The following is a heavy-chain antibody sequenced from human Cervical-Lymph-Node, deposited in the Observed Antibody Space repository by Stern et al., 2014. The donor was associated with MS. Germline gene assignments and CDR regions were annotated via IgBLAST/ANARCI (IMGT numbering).Heavy chain of an antibody. CDR2: IYWDDEK. CDR1: GFALRNSGVR. J-gene: IGHJ3*02. D-gene: IGHD4-17*01. Sequence: ESGPTLVKATPPLTLTCTFSGFALRNSGVRVAWIRQPPGKALEGLAVIYWDDEKRYSPSLKSRLSITKDASESQVVLTMTNMDPVDTATYYCTHSLHGDYYDAFDTWGQGTMVTVSS. V-gene: IGHV2-5*02. CDR3: THSLHGDYYDAFDT.